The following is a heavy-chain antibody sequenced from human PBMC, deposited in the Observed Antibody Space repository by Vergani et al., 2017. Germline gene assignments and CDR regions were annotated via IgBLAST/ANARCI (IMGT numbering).Heavy chain of an antibody. D-gene: IGHD4-11*01. Sequence: EVQLVESGGGLVKPGGSLRLSCAASGFTFSNAWMSWVRQAPGKGLEWVGRIKSKTDGGTTDYAAPVKGRFTISRDDSKNTLYLQMNSLKTEDTAVYYCTTDVGMTTVIPYYYYYYMDVWGKGTTVTVSS. CDR3: TTDVGMTTVIPYYYYYYMDV. J-gene: IGHJ6*03. CDR1: GFTFSNAW. V-gene: IGHV3-15*01. CDR2: IKSKTDGGTT.